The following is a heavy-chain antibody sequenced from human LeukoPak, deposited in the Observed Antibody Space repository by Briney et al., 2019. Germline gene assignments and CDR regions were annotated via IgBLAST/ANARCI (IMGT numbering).Heavy chain of an antibody. J-gene: IGHJ4*02. Sequence: PGGSLRLSCAASGFTFSNHGMRWVRQAPGKGLEGVAFIRYGGSNKYYADSVKGRVTISRDTSKNTLYLQMTSLRAEDTAVFYCAKDGIVATASTGYFDYGGEGTRVTVSS. CDR2: IRYGGSNK. CDR3: AKDGIVATASTGYFDY. V-gene: IGHV3-30*02. CDR1: GFTFSNHG. D-gene: IGHD3-22*01.